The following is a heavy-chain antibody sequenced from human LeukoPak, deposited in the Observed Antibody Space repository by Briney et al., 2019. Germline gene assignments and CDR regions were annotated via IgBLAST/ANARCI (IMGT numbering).Heavy chain of an antibody. J-gene: IGHJ4*02. CDR1: GFTFDDCV. Sequence: GGSLRLSCAASGFTFDDCVMHWVRQAPGKGLEWVSGISWNSGSIGYADSVKGRFTISRDNAKNSLYLQMNSLRAEDTALYYCAKKSSVAYALDYWGQGTLVTVSS. CDR2: ISWNSGSI. V-gene: IGHV3-9*01. CDR3: AKKSSVAYALDY. D-gene: IGHD4-23*01.